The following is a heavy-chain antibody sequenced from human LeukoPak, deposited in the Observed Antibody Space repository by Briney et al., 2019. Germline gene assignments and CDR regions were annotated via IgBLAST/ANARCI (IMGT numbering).Heavy chain of an antibody. J-gene: IGHJ4*02. CDR2: ISRNSGYI. V-gene: IGHV3-9*01. CDR3: ARDGGIGLDY. D-gene: IGHD3-3*02. CDR1: GFTFDDYA. Sequence: GGSLRLSCAASGFTFDDYAMHWVRQAPGKGLEWVSGISRNSGYIGYEDSVKGRFTISRDVSKNTLYLQMNSLRAEDTAVYYCARDGGIGLDYWGQGTLVTVSS.